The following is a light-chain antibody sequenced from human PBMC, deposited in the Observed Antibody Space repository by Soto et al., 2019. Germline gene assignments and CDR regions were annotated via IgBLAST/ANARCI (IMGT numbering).Light chain of an antibody. Sequence: DIQMTQSPSSLSASVGDRVTITCRASQSISSYLNWYQQKPGKAPKLLIYAASSLQSGLPSRFSGSGSETDFTLTISSLQPEDFATYSCQQSYSTTWTSGQGTKVEIK. CDR2: AAS. CDR3: QQSYSTTWT. V-gene: IGKV1-39*01. CDR1: QSISSY. J-gene: IGKJ1*01.